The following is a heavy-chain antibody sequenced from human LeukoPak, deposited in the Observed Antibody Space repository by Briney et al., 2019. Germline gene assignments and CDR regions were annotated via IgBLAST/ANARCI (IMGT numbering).Heavy chain of an antibody. CDR1: GFTFSSYS. Sequence: GGSLRLSCAASGFTFSSYSMNWVRQAPGKGLEWVSSISSSSSYIYYADSVKGRFTISRDNSKNTLYLQMNSLRAEDTAVYYCAKVMWPIVVAQPAFDYWGQGTLVTVSS. V-gene: IGHV3-21*04. D-gene: IGHD3-22*01. J-gene: IGHJ4*02. CDR2: ISSSSSYI. CDR3: AKVMWPIVVAQPAFDY.